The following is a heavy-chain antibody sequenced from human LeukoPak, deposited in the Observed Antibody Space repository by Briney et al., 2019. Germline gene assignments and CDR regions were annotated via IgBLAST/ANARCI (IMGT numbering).Heavy chain of an antibody. CDR1: GGSFSGYY. CDR3: ARSLGDSSSSGNY. J-gene: IGHJ4*02. D-gene: IGHD6-6*01. Sequence: SETLSLTCAVYGGSFSGYYWSWIRQPPGKGLEWIGEINHSGSTNYNPSLKSRVTISVDTSKNQFSLKLSSATAADTAVYYCARSLGDSSSSGNYWGQGTLVTVSS. V-gene: IGHV4-34*01. CDR2: INHSGST.